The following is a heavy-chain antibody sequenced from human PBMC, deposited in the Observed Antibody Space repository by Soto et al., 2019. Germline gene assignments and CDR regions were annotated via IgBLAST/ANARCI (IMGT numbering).Heavy chain of an antibody. Sequence: EVQLVESGGNLARPGESLRLSCTASGFKFDDYAFHWVRQAPGKGPEWVSGINWNGAYSGYADSVKGRFTISRDNAGNSVYLQIDTLRPEDTALYYCARVHSSGCYVEPYDAWGQGTMVTVSS. CDR3: ARVHSSGCYVEPYDA. D-gene: IGHD6-19*01. CDR1: GFKFDDYA. J-gene: IGHJ3*01. V-gene: IGHV3-9*01. CDR2: INWNGAYS.